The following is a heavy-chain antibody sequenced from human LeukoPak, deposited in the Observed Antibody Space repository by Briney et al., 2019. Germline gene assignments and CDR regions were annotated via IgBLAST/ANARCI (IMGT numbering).Heavy chain of an antibody. CDR3: TRGAAYSSGAIDY. CDR2: INSDGRST. J-gene: IGHJ4*02. V-gene: IGHV3-74*01. D-gene: IGHD5-18*01. CDR1: GFTFSSYW. Sequence: GGSLRLSGAASGFTFSSYWMHWVRQAPGKGLVWVSRINSDGRSTTYADSVKGRLTISRDNAKNTLYLQMNSLRAEDTAVYYCTRGAAYSSGAIDYWGQGTLVTVSS.